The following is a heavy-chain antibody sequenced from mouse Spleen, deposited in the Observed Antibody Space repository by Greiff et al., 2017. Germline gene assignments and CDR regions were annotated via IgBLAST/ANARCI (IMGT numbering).Heavy chain of an antibody. J-gene: IGHJ2*01. Sequence: DVQLQESGPGLVKPSQSLSLTCSVTGYSITSGYYWNWIRQFPGNKLEWMGYISYDGSNNYNPSLKNRISITRDTSKNQFFLKLNSVTTEDTATYYCARDTVTRDYFDYWGQGTTLTVSS. CDR2: ISYDGSN. V-gene: IGHV3-6*01. D-gene: IGHD2-2*01. CDR1: GYSITSGYY. CDR3: ARDTVTRDYFDY.